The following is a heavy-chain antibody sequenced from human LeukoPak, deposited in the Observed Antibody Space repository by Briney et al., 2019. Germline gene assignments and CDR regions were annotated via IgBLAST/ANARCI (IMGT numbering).Heavy chain of an antibody. D-gene: IGHD6-19*01. V-gene: IGHV3-48*03. J-gene: IGHJ4*02. CDR1: GFTFSSYE. Sequence: GGSLRLSCAGSGFTFSSYEMNWVRQAPGKGLEWVSYISSSGSTIYYADSVKGRFTISRDNAKNSLYLQMNSLRAEDTAVYYCARDHPVAGFDYWGQGTLVTVSS. CDR2: ISSSGSTI. CDR3: ARDHPVAGFDY.